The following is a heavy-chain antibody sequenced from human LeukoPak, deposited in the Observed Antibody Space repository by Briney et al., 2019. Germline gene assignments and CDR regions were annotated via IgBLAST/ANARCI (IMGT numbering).Heavy chain of an antibody. J-gene: IGHJ4*02. CDR1: GFTFSSYA. CDR3: AKPSTRSSGWYN. V-gene: IGHV3-23*01. D-gene: IGHD6-19*01. CDR2: ISGSGGST. Sequence: QSGGSLRLSCAASGFTFSSYAMSWVRQAPGKGLEWVSAISGSGGSTYYADSVKGRFTISRDNSKNTLYLQMNSLRAEDTAVYYCAKPSTRSSGWYNWGQGTLVTVSS.